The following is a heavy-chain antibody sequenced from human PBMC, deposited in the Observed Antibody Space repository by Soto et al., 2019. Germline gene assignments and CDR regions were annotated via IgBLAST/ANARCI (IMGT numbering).Heavy chain of an antibody. CDR3: VRDPDYYFDY. V-gene: IGHV3-30*04. Sequence: QVQLVESGGGVVQPGRSLRLSCAASGFTFSSYAMHWVRQAPGKGLEWVAVISYDGSKKYYADSVKGRFTISRDNSKHALYVQMNSLRGEDTAVYYCVRDPDYYFDYWGQGTLVTVSS. J-gene: IGHJ4*02. CDR1: GFTFSSYA. CDR2: ISYDGSKK. D-gene: IGHD2-21*01.